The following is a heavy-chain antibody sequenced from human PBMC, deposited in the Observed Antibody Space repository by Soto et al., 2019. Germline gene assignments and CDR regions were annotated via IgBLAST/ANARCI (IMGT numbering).Heavy chain of an antibody. D-gene: IGHD5-12*01. J-gene: IGHJ3*02. CDR1: GGSISSGNYY. CDR2: IYYSGGT. CDR3: ARSVSYEDDAFDI. V-gene: IGHV4-30-4*01. Sequence: SETLSLTCTVSGGSISSGNYYWSWIRQPPGKGLEWIGHIYYSGGTYYNPSLKSRVTLSVDTSKKQFSLNLSSVTAADTAVYYCARSVSYEDDAFDIWGQGTMVT.